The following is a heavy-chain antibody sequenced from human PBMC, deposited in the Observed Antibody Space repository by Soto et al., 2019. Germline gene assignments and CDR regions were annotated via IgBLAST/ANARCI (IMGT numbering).Heavy chain of an antibody. CDR3: ARVKVTYYSYYYVMDV. D-gene: IGHD2-21*02. CDR2: IYYTGMT. J-gene: IGHJ6*02. V-gene: IGHV4-39*06. CDR1: GTSISSSDCY. Sequence: SETLSLTCTVSGTSISSSDCYWGWIRQPPGKGLEWITSIYYTGMTYYNPSLKSRVTISVDTSKNQFPLKLSSVTAAGTAVYYCARVKVTYYSYYYVMDVWGQGTTVTVSS.